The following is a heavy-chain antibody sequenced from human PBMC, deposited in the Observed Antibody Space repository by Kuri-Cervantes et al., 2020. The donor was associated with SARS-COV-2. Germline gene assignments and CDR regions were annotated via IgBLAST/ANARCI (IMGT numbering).Heavy chain of an antibody. V-gene: IGHV3-23*01. CDR1: GVTFNHYA. J-gene: IGHJ4*02. D-gene: IGHD5-24*01. CDR2: ISASGGSP. CDR3: AKDTRWLQSYTFDY. Sequence: ETLSLTCAASGVTFNHYAMSWVRQAPGKGLEWVSAISASGGSPYYADSVKGRVTISRDNSKNTLYLQMNSLRADDTAVYYCAKDTRWLQSYTFDYWGQGTLVTVSS.